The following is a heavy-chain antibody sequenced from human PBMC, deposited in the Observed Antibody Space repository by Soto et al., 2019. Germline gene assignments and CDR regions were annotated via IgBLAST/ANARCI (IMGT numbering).Heavy chain of an antibody. D-gene: IGHD3-10*01. V-gene: IGHV4-61*01. CDR1: GGSISSSSYY. CDR3: ARDHSVTMVRGDYYYMDV. CDR2: IYYSGST. Sequence: LSLTCTVSGGSISSSSYYWGWIRQPPGKGLEWNGYIYYSGSTNYNPSLKSRVTISVDTSKNQFSLKLSSVTAADTAVYYCARDHSVTMVRGDYYYMDVWGKGTTVTVSS. J-gene: IGHJ6*03.